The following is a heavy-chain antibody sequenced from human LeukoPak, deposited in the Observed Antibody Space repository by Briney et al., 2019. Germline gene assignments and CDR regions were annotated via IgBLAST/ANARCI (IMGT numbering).Heavy chain of an antibody. J-gene: IGHJ4*02. Sequence: ASVKVSCKASGYTFTSYDINWVRQATGQGLEWMGWISAYNGNTNYAQKLQGRVTMTTDTSTSTAYMELRSLRSDDTAVYYCARDWGTATVANWGQGTLVTVSS. CDR1: GYTFTSYD. D-gene: IGHD4-23*01. CDR3: ARDWGTATVAN. V-gene: IGHV1-18*01. CDR2: ISAYNGNT.